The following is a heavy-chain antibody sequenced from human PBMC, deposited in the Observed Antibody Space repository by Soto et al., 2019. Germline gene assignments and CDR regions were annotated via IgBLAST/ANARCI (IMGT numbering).Heavy chain of an antibody. D-gene: IGHD6-19*01. J-gene: IGHJ5*02. CDR2: ISHDGGVK. V-gene: IGHV3-30*18. CDR1: GFTFSTTG. CDR3: AKDLYGAGWYNYFDP. Sequence: QVHLVESRGGVVQPGRSLRLSCAASGFTFSTTGMHWVRQAPGKGLEWVAMISHDGGVKHYTDSVKGRFTISRDTSNNTVYLQMNSLRPEDTAMYHCAKDLYGAGWYNYFDPWGQGTLVTVSS.